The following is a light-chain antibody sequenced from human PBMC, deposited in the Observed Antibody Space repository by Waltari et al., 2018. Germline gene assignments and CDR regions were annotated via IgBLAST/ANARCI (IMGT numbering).Light chain of an antibody. Sequence: QSVLTQPPSASGTPGQRVTISCSGSSSNIGSNSVYWYQQLPGTAPKLLIYRNNERPSGVPDRFAGSKSGTSASLAISGLLSEDESDYYCAAWDDSRSGYWVFGGGTKLTVL. CDR1: SSNIGSNS. V-gene: IGLV1-47*01. CDR2: RNN. J-gene: IGLJ3*02. CDR3: AAWDDSRSGYWV.